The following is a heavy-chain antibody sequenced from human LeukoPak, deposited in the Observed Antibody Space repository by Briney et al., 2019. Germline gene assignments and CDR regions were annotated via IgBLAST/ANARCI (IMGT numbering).Heavy chain of an antibody. J-gene: IGHJ4*02. CDR2: IIPIFGAA. V-gene: IGHV1-69*13. CDR3: ARDRERITIFGVAPAFDH. Sequence: SVKVSCKASGGTFSSYAISWVRQAPGQGLEWMGGIIPIFGAANYAQKFQGRVTITADESTSTAYMELSSLRSEDTAVYYCARDRERITIFGVAPAFDHWGQGTLVTVSS. CDR1: GGTFSSYA. D-gene: IGHD3-3*01.